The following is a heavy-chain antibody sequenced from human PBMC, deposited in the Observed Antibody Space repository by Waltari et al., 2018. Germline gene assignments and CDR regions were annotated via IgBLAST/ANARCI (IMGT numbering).Heavy chain of an antibody. CDR1: GGSISSYY. Sequence: QVQLQESGPGLVKPSETLSLTCTVSGGSISSYYWSWIRQPPGKGLEWIGYIYYSGSTNYNPSLKSRVTISVDTSKNQFSLKLSSVTAADTAVYYCAKEAYSSSWYAFDYWGQGTLVTVSS. D-gene: IGHD6-13*01. J-gene: IGHJ4*02. CDR2: IYYSGST. V-gene: IGHV4-59*01. CDR3: AKEAYSSSWYAFDY.